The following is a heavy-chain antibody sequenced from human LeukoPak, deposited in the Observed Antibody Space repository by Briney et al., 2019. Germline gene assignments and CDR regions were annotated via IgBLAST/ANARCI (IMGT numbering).Heavy chain of an antibody. V-gene: IGHV1-69*13. D-gene: IGHD4-17*01. Sequence: SVKVSCKASGGTFSSYAISWVRQAPGQGLEWMGGIIPIFGTANYAQKFQGRVTITADESTSTAYMELSSLRSEDTALYYCARDVVENPKMTTVTTILGMDVWGQGTTVTVSS. CDR1: GGTFSSYA. CDR3: ARDVVENPKMTTVTTILGMDV. J-gene: IGHJ6*02. CDR2: IIPIFGTA.